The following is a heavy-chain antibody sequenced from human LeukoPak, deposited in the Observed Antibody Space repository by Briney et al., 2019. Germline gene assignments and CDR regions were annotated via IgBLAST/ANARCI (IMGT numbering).Heavy chain of an antibody. D-gene: IGHD3-9*01. CDR1: GGSISSGGYY. J-gene: IGHJ4*02. Sequence: SETLSLTCAVSGGSISSGGYYWSWIRQPPGKGLEWIGNIYHSGSTYYNPSLKSRVTISVDRSKNQFSLKLSSVTAADTAVYYCARETLVFRYFDDWGQGTLVTVSS. CDR3: ARETLVFRYFDD. CDR2: IYHSGST. V-gene: IGHV4-30-2*01.